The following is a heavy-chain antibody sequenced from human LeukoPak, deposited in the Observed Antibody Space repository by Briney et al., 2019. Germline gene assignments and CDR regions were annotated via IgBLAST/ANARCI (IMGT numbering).Heavy chain of an antibody. V-gene: IGHV4-34*01. Sequence: PSETLSLTCAVYGGSFSGYYWSWIRQPPGKGLEWIGEINHSGSTNYNPSLKSRVTISVDTSKYQFSLKLSSVTAADTAVYYCARGHSLRAVALPDYWGQGTLVTVSS. CDR2: INHSGST. CDR3: ARGHSLRAVALPDY. J-gene: IGHJ4*02. CDR1: GGSFSGYY. D-gene: IGHD6-19*01.